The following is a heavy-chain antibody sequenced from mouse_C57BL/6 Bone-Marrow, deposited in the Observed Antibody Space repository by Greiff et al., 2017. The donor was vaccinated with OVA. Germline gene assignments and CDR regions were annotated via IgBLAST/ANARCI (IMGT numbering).Heavy chain of an antibody. CDR3: TRDYSNYLFAY. J-gene: IGHJ3*01. Sequence: QVQLQQSGAELVRPGASVTLSCKASGYTFTDYEMHWVKQTPVHGLEWIGAIDPETGGTAYNQKFKGKAILTADKSSSTAYIELRSLTSEDSAVYYCTRDYSNYLFAYWGQGTLVTVSA. CDR2: IDPETGGT. V-gene: IGHV1-15*01. D-gene: IGHD2-5*01. CDR1: GYTFTDYE.